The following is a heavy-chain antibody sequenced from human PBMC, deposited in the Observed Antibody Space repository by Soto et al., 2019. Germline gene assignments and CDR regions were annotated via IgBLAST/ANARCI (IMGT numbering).Heavy chain of an antibody. CDR1: GDSISSYD. CDR3: ARRGRDAFDI. V-gene: IGHV4-59*08. J-gene: IGHJ3*02. Sequence: SETLALTCTVSGDSISSYDWSWIRQPPGKGLEWIGYIYYSGSTNYNPSLKSRVTISVDTSKNQFSLKLSSVTAADTAVYYCARRGRDAFDIWGQGTMVTVSS. CDR2: IYYSGST.